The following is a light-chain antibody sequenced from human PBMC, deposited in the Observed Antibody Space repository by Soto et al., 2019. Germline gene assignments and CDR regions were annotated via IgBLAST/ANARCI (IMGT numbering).Light chain of an antibody. Sequence: EIVLTQSPGTLSLSPGERATLSCRASQSVSSSYLAWYQQKPGQAPRLLIYGASSRATDIPDRFSGSGSGTDFTLAISRLEPEDFAVYYCQQSGSSRGTFGQGTKLEIK. CDR3: QQSGSSRGT. CDR2: GAS. J-gene: IGKJ2*02. V-gene: IGKV3-20*01. CDR1: QSVSSSY.